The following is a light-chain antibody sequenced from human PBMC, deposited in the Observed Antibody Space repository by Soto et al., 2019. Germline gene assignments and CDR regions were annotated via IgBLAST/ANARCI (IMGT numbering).Light chain of an antibody. CDR1: QSISSW. CDR2: DAS. Sequence: MTLSPSTLSASVGDRVTITCRASQSISSWLAWYQQKPGKAPKLLIYDASSLESGVPSRFSGSGSGTEFTLTVSSLQPDDFATYYCQQYNSYSCTFGQGTKVDIK. J-gene: IGKJ1*01. CDR3: QQYNSYSCT. V-gene: IGKV1-5*01.